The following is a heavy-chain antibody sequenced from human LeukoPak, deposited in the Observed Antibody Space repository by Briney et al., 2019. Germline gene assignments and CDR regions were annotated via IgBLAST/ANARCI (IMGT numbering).Heavy chain of an antibody. J-gene: IGHJ4*02. V-gene: IGHV4-4*07. Sequence: PETLSLTCTLSGGPLSIYNWSWIRQPAGKGLEWIGRIYTSGSTTYTPSLKSRVTMSVDTSKNQFSLKLRPVTAADTAVYYCASLRNSYGSGEDWGEGSLVTVSS. CDR3: ASLRNSYGSGED. CDR1: GGPLSIYN. CDR2: IYTSGST. D-gene: IGHD3-10*01.